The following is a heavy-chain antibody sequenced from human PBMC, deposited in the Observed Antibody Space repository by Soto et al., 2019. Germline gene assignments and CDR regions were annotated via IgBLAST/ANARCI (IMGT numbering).Heavy chain of an antibody. CDR3: ASVRITIFGVVPRGPYYYYGVDV. J-gene: IGHJ6*02. CDR2: IIPIFGTA. Sequence: GASVKVSCKASGGTFSSYAISWVRQAPGQGLEWMGGIIPIFGTANYAQKFQGRVTITADESTSTAYMELSSLRSEDTAVYYCASVRITIFGVVPRGPYYYYGVDVWGQGTTVTVSS. D-gene: IGHD3-3*01. V-gene: IGHV1-69*13. CDR1: GGTFSSYA.